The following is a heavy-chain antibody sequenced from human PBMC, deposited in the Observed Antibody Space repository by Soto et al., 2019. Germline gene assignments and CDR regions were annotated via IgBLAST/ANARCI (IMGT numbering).Heavy chain of an antibody. CDR3: AEKNHGHNEWFDP. J-gene: IGHJ5*02. V-gene: IGHV3-23*01. D-gene: IGHD2-8*01. CDR2: IDGSGGFK. Sequence: GGSLRLSCAASGFTFSSYAMSWVRQAPGGGLEWVSVIDGSGGFKAYVGSVKGRFTMSRDNSKNMLYLQMNTLRAEDTAVYYCAEKNHGHNEWFDPWGQGTLVTVSS. CDR1: GFTFSSYA.